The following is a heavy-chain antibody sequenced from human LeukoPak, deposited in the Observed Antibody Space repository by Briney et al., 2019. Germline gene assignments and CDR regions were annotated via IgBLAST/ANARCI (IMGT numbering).Heavy chain of an antibody. CDR3: ARERPPGDSSSWFLEGYFDI. J-gene: IGHJ4*02. D-gene: IGHD6-13*01. Sequence: ASVKVSCKASGGTFSSYAITWVRQAPGQGLDWMGRIIPICGTANYAQKFQGRVTITTDESTSTAYMELSTLRSDDTAVYYCARERPPGDSSSWFLEGYFDIWGQGTLVTVSS. CDR2: IIPICGTA. V-gene: IGHV1-69*05. CDR1: GGTFSSYA.